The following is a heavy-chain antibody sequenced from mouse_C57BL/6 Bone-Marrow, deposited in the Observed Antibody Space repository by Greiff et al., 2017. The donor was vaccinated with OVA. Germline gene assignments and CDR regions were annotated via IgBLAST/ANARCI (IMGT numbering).Heavy chain of an antibody. CDR1: GYTFTSYW. CDR2: IDPSDSYT. J-gene: IGHJ3*01. Sequence: QVQLQQPGAELVKPGASVKLSCKASGYTFTSYWMQWVKQRPGQGLEWIGKIDPSDSYTNYNQKFKGKATLTLDKSSSTAYMQLSSLTSEDSAVYYCARAAAYAYWGQGTLVTVSA. V-gene: IGHV1-50*01. CDR3: ARAAAYAY.